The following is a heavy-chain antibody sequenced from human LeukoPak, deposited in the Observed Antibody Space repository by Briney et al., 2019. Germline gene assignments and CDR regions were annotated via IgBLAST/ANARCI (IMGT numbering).Heavy chain of an antibody. Sequence: GGSLRLSCAASGFTFSSYGMHWVRQAPGKGLEWVAVIWYDGSNKYYADSVKGRFTISRDNSKNTLYLQMNSLRAEDTAVYYCARDAPDLGYCSSTSCSLEYWGQGTLVTVSS. J-gene: IGHJ4*02. CDR2: IWYDGSNK. D-gene: IGHD2-2*01. V-gene: IGHV3-33*01. CDR3: ARDAPDLGYCSSTSCSLEY. CDR1: GFTFSSYG.